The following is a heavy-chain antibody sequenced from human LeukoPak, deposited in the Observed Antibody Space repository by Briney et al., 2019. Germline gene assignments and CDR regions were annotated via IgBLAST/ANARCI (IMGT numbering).Heavy chain of an antibody. V-gene: IGHV3-23*01. Sequence: AGGSLRLSCAASGFTFSSYAMSWVRQAPGKGLEWVSAISGSGGSTYYADSVKGRFTISRDNSKNTLYLQMNSLRAEDTAVYYCAKGGSSGGDYYYYMDVWGKGTTVTVSS. CDR2: ISGSGGST. CDR3: AKGGSSGGDYYYYMDV. CDR1: GFTFSSYA. D-gene: IGHD6-19*01. J-gene: IGHJ6*03.